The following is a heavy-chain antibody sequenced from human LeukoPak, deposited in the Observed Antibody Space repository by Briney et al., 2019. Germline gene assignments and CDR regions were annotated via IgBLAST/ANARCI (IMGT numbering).Heavy chain of an antibody. V-gene: IGHV3-48*01. CDR2: ISSSSSTI. Sequence: PGGSLRLSSAASGFTFSSYSMNWVRQAPGKGLEWVSYISSSSSTIYYADSVKGRFTISRDNAKNSLYLQMNSLRAEDTAVYYCARQGDRMAGIAARRNDYWGQGTLDTVSS. CDR3: ARQGDRMAGIAARRNDY. D-gene: IGHD6-6*01. J-gene: IGHJ4*02. CDR1: GFTFSSYS.